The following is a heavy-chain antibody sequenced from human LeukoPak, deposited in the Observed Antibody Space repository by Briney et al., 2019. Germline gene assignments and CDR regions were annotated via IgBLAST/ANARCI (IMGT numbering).Heavy chain of an antibody. D-gene: IGHD1-26*01. J-gene: IGHJ4*02. CDR2: IYTSGST. CDR3: ASDQSGSYYASYDY. V-gene: IGHV4-61*02. Sequence: PSETLSLTCTVSGDSISSDDYYWSWIRQPAGKGLEWIGRIYTSGSTNYNPSLKSRVTISVDTSKNQFSLKLSSVTAADTAVYYCASDQSGSYYASYDYWGQGTLVTVSS. CDR1: GDSISSDDYY.